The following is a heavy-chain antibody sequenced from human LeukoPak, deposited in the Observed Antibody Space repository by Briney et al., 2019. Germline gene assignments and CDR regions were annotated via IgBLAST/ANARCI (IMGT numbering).Heavy chain of an antibody. Sequence: PSETLSLTCSVSTDSRNTYYWSWIRQSPGKGLEWIGRIHTSGSTAYNPSLKSRVTVSGDTSKKQFSLKLSSVTAADTAVYYCARGRYYDDSGYYYSFDYWGQGTLVTVSS. D-gene: IGHD3-22*01. CDR2: IHTSGST. CDR3: ARGRYYDDSGYYYSFDY. J-gene: IGHJ4*02. CDR1: TDSRNTYY. V-gene: IGHV4-4*08.